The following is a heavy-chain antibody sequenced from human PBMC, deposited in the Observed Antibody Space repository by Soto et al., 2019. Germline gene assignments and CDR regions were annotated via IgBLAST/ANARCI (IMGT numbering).Heavy chain of an antibody. CDR1: GGSISSGGYS. V-gene: IGHV4-30-2*01. Sequence: QLQLQESGSGLVKPSQTLSLTCAVSGGSISSGGYSWSWIRQPPGQGLEWIGYIYHSGSTYYNPSLKSRVTTSVDRSKNQFSLKLSSVTAADTAVYYCATAGGLGAVAADYWGQGTLVTVSS. CDR3: ATAGGLGAVAADY. D-gene: IGHD6-19*01. CDR2: IYHSGST. J-gene: IGHJ4*02.